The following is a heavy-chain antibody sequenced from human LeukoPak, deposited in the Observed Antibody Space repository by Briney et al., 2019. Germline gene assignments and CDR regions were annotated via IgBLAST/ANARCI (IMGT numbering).Heavy chain of an antibody. CDR2: INWNSGRM. J-gene: IGHJ6*03. Sequence: PGRSLRLSCAAAGFTFDDYAMPWVRQAPGKGLEWVSTINWNSGRMEYADSVKGRFTISRDNAKNSLYLQMNSLRDEDTALYYCAKDGQRRAVSVVTYMDVWGKGTTVTVSS. CDR3: AKDGQRRAVSVVTYMDV. CDR1: GFTFDDYA. D-gene: IGHD6-19*01. V-gene: IGHV3-9*01.